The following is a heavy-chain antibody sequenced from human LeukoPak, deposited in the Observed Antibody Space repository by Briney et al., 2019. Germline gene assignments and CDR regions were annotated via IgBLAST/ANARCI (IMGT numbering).Heavy chain of an antibody. D-gene: IGHD3-3*01. CDR1: GGSISSSSYY. J-gene: IGHJ4*02. CDR3: ARQPSAPTYDFWSGYHIHHFDY. Sequence: PSETLSLTCTVSGGSISSSSYYWGWIRQPPGKGLEWIGSIYYSGSTYYNPSLKSRVTISVDTSKNQFSLKLSSVTAADTAVYYCARQPSAPTYDFWSGYHIHHFDYWGQGTLVTVSS. CDR2: IYYSGST. V-gene: IGHV4-39*01.